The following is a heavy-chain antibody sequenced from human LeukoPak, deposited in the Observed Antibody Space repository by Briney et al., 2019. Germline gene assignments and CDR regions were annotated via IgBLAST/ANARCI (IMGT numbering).Heavy chain of an antibody. J-gene: IGHJ3*02. CDR3: AKGRSVAVAGTNAFDI. V-gene: IGHV3-23*01. CDR2: ISGSGGST. CDR1: GFTFSSYA. D-gene: IGHD6-19*01. Sequence: GGSLRLSCAASGFTFSSYAMSWVRQAPGKGLEWVSAISGSGGSTYYADSVKGRFTISRDNYKNTLYLQMNSLRAEDKAVYYCAKGRSVAVAGTNAFDIWGQGTMVTVSS.